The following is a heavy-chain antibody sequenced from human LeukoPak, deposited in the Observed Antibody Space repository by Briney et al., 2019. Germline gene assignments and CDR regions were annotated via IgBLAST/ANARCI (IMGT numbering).Heavy chain of an antibody. CDR2: IYTSGST. J-gene: IGHJ4*02. Sequence: SETLSLTCTVSGGSMISYYWSWIRQPAGRGLEWIGRIYTSGSTNYNPSLKSRVSISVDKSKNQFSLRLTFVTAADTAVYYCARGGSSGPDYWGQGTLVTVSS. V-gene: IGHV4-4*07. CDR3: ARGGSSGPDY. D-gene: IGHD6-19*01. CDR1: GGSMISYY.